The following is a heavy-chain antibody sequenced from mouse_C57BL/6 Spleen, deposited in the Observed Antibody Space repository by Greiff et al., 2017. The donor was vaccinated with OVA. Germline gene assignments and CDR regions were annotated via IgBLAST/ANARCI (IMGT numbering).Heavy chain of an antibody. CDR2: IYPGSGNT. V-gene: IGHV1-76*01. J-gene: IGHJ1*03. CDR3: AMGFYGSYWYFDV. D-gene: IGHD1-1*01. CDR1: GYTFTDYY. Sequence: QVTLKVSGAELVRPGASVKLSCKASGYTFTDYYINWVKQRPGQGLEWIARIYPGSGNTYYNEKFKGKATLTAGKSSSTAYMQLSSLTSEDSAVYFCAMGFYGSYWYFDVWGTGSTVTVSS.